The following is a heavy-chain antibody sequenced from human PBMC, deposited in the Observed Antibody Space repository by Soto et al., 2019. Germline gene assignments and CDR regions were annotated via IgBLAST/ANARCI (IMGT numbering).Heavy chain of an antibody. CDR3: ARETPSAAAAYFFYGLDV. D-gene: IGHD6-13*01. J-gene: IGHJ6*02. CDR1: GYTFTAYY. Sequence: QVQLVQSGAEVKEPGDSVRVSCEASGYTFTAYYIHWVRQAPGQGLEWMGWINPKFGDTTYAQDFQGRVSMTRDMSISTVYMELSSLTSDDTAIYYCARETPSAAAAYFFYGLDVWGQGTTVTVPS. CDR2: INPKFGDT. V-gene: IGHV1-2*02.